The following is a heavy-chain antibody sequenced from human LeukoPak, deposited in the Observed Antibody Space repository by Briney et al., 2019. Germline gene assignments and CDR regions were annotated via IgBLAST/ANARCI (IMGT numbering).Heavy chain of an antibody. D-gene: IGHD2-2*01. V-gene: IGHV1-24*01. J-gene: IGHJ5*02. CDR3: ATVASRDIVVVPAARGWFDP. Sequence: ASVKVSCKVSGYTLTELSMHWVRQAPGKGLEWMGGFDPEDGETIYAQKFQSRVTMTEDTSTDTAYMELSSLRSEDTAVYYCATVASRDIVVVPAARGWFDPWGQGTLVTVSS. CDR1: GYTLTELS. CDR2: FDPEDGET.